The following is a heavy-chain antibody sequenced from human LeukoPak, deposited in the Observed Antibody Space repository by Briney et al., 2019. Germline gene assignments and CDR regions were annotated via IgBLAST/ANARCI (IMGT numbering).Heavy chain of an antibody. D-gene: IGHD3-22*01. J-gene: IGHJ4*02. CDR3: TTETQDDYYDSSGYYYPY. Sequence: GGSLRLSCAASGFTFSNAWMSWVRQAPGKGLEWVGRIKSKTDGGTTDYAAPVKGRFTISRDDSKHTLYLQMNSLKTEDTAVYYCTTETQDDYYDSSGYYYPYWGQGTLVTVSS. CDR2: IKSKTDGGTT. V-gene: IGHV3-15*01. CDR1: GFTFSNAW.